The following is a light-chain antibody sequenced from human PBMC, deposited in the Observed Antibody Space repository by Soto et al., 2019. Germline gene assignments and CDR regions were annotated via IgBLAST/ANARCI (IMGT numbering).Light chain of an antibody. CDR2: DNY. J-gene: IGLJ1*01. CDR1: SSNIGNNF. Sequence: QSVLTQPPSVSAAPGQKVTISCSGSSSNIGNNFVSWYQQLPGTAPKLLIYDNYERPSGIPDRFSGSKSGTSATLGITGLQTGDEADYYCGTWDSSLSVYVFGTGTKVTVL. V-gene: IGLV1-51*01. CDR3: GTWDSSLSVYV.